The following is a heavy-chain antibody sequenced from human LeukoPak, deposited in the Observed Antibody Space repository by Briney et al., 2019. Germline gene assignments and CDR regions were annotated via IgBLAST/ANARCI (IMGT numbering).Heavy chain of an antibody. V-gene: IGHV1-69*04. CDR1: GGTFSSYA. J-gene: IGHJ5*02. D-gene: IGHD3-10*01. CDR3: ARARRTSVSGSSRVSWFDP. Sequence: SVKVSCKASGGTFSSYAISWVRQAPGQGLEWIGRIIPILGIANYAQKFQGRVTITADKSTSTAYMELSSLRSEDTAVYYCARARRTSVSGSSRVSWFDPWGQGTLVTVSS. CDR2: IIPILGIA.